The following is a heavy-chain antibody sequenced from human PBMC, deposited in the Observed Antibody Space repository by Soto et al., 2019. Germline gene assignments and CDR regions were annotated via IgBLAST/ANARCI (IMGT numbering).Heavy chain of an antibody. CDR1: GGSFSGYY. D-gene: IGHD3-10*01. CDR3: ARLPRDSRTYYRRGVLGRPV. Sequence: QVQLQQWGAGLVKPSETLSLTCAVYGGSFSGYYWTWIRQPPGKGLEWIGEITHSGSTTYHPSLKSRVPRSVDTSKNQFSLKLYFVTAADTGVYYCARLPRDSRTYYRRGVLGRPVWGQGTTVTVSS. CDR2: ITHSGST. V-gene: IGHV4-34*01. J-gene: IGHJ6*02.